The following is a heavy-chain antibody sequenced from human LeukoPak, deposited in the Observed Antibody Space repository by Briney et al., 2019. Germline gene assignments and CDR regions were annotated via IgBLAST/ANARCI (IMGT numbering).Heavy chain of an antibody. CDR1: GFTFSSYA. V-gene: IGHV3-23*01. CDR2: ISGSGGST. Sequence: GGSLRLSCAASGFTFSSYAMSWVRQAPGKGLEWVSAISGSGGSTYYADSVKGRFTISRDNSKNTLYLQMNSLRAEDTAVYYRAKELRYFDWLSPVVDYWGQGTLVTVSS. CDR3: AKELRYFDWLSPVVDY. D-gene: IGHD3-9*01. J-gene: IGHJ4*02.